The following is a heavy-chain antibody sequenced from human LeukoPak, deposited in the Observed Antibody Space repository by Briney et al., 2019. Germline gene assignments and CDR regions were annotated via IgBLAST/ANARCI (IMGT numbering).Heavy chain of an antibody. Sequence: ASVKVSCKASGGTFSSYAISWVRQAPGQGLEWTGGIIPIFGTANYAQKFQGRVTITADKSTSTAYMELSSLRSEDTAVYYCARGYCSGGSCYTIEYYFDYWGQGTLVTVSS. CDR1: GGTFSSYA. CDR2: IIPIFGTA. J-gene: IGHJ4*02. CDR3: ARGYCSGGSCYTIEYYFDY. V-gene: IGHV1-69*06. D-gene: IGHD2-15*01.